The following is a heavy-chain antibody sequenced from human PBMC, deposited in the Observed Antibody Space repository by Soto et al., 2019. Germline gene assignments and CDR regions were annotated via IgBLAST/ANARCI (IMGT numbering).Heavy chain of an antibody. CDR1: GGGFSTYA. D-gene: IGHD4-17*01. Sequence: QVQLVQSGAEVKKPGSSVKVSCKASGGGFSTYAITWVRQAPGQGLEWMGGITPIFDTTNYAQKCQGRVTITADESTTTVHMELTSMESEDTAFYYCATGGTTVTRRFDYWGQGTLVTVSS. CDR3: ATGGTTVTRRFDY. V-gene: IGHV1-69*01. J-gene: IGHJ4*02. CDR2: ITPIFDTT.